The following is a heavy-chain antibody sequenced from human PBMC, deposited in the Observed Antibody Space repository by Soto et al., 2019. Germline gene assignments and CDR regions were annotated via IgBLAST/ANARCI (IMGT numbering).Heavy chain of an antibody. CDR3: ARPRIRYYDSSGPNDAFDI. CDR1: GGSISSGGYS. D-gene: IGHD3-22*01. Sequence: TLSLTCAVSGGSISSGGYSWSWIRQPPGKGLEWIGYIYHSGSTYYNPSLKSRVTISVDRSKNQFSLKLSSVTAADTAVYYCARPRIRYYDSSGPNDAFDIRAQRTMVTVSS. V-gene: IGHV4-30-2*01. J-gene: IGHJ3*02. CDR2: IYHSGST.